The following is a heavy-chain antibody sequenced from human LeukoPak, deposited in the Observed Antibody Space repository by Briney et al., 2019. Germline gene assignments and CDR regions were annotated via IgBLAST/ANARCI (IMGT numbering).Heavy chain of an antibody. CDR2: IYYSGST. CDR3: ARGLKESSYSSSWYRFDP. Sequence: SETLSLTCTVSGGSISSSSYYWGWIRQPPGKGLEWIGSIYYSGSTYYNPSLKSRVTISVGTSKNQFSLKLSSVTAADTAVYYCARGLKESSYSSSWYRFDPWGQGTLVTVSS. CDR1: GGSISSSSYY. J-gene: IGHJ5*02. D-gene: IGHD6-13*01. V-gene: IGHV4-39*01.